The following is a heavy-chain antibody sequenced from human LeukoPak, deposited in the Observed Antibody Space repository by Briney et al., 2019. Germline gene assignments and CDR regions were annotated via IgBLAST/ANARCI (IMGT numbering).Heavy chain of an antibody. CDR3: ARDGYNPIDY. CDR2: IYYSGST. CDR1: GGSISSSTYY. Sequence: SETLSLTCTVPGGSISSSTYYWGWIRQPPGKGLEWIGSIYYSGSTYYNPSLKSRVNISVDTSKKQFSLKLSSVTAADTAVYYCARDGYNPIDYWGQGTLVTVSS. J-gene: IGHJ4*02. D-gene: IGHD5-24*01. V-gene: IGHV4-39*07.